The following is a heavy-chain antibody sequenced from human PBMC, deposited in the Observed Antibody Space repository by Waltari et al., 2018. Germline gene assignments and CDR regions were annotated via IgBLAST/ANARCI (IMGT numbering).Heavy chain of an antibody. CDR1: GGSISSYY. CDR3: ARSASSSWSGYYYYMDV. J-gene: IGHJ6*03. D-gene: IGHD6-13*01. V-gene: IGHV4-4*09. Sequence: QVQLQESGPGLVKPSETLSLTCTVPGGSISSYYWSWIRQHPGKGLEWIGYIYTSGSTNYNPSLKSRVTISVDTSKNQFSLKLSSVTAADTAVYYCARSASSSWSGYYYYMDVWGKGTTVTVSS. CDR2: IYTSGST.